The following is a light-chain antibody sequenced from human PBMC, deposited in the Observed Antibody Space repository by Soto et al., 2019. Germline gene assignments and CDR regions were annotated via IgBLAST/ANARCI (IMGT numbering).Light chain of an antibody. CDR3: QQYLSSPIT. CDR2: GAS. Sequence: EIVLTQSPGTLSLSPGERATLSCRPSQSVGPGKLAWHRQKPGQAPRLFIYGASTRATGIPDGFSGSGSGTDFTLTISRLEPEDFAVYYCQQYLSSPITFGQGTRLEIK. V-gene: IGKV3-20*01. CDR1: QSVGPGK. J-gene: IGKJ5*01.